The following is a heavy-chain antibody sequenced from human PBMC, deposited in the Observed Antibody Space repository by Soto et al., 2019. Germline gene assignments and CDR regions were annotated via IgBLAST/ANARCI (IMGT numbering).Heavy chain of an antibody. J-gene: IGHJ4*02. D-gene: IGHD2-15*01. V-gene: IGHV4-31*03. Sequence: SETLSLTYTVSGGSISSGGYYWSWIRQHPGKGLEWIGYIYYSGSTYYNPSLKSRVTISVDTSKNQFSLKLSSVTAADTAVYYCARETSGYCSGGSCYGWGQGTQVTVSS. CDR3: ARETSGYCSGGSCYG. CDR2: IYYSGST. CDR1: GGSISSGGYY.